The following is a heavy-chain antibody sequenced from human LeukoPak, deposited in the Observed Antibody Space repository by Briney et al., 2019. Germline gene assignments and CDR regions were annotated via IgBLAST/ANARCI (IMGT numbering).Heavy chain of an antibody. CDR2: ISSSSSYI. Sequence: GGSLRLSCAASGFTFSSYSMNWVRQAPGKGLEWVSSISSSSSYIYYADSVKGRFTISRDNAKNSLYLQMNSLRAEDTAVYYCARDSSPVRGWYCSSTSCRDAFDIWGQGTMVTVSS. CDR3: ARDSSPVRGWYCSSTSCRDAFDI. V-gene: IGHV3-21*01. CDR1: GFTFSSYS. D-gene: IGHD2-2*01. J-gene: IGHJ3*02.